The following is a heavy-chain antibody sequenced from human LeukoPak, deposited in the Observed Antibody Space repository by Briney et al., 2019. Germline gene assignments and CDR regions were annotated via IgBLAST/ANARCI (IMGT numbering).Heavy chain of an antibody. Sequence: ASVKGSCKASGGTFSSYAISWVRQAPGQGLEWMGRIIPILGIANYAQKFQGRVTITADKSTSTAYMELSSLRSEDTAVYYCARDPYSSGWYGYFDYWGQGTLVTVSS. J-gene: IGHJ4*02. CDR2: IIPILGIA. V-gene: IGHV1-69*04. CDR1: GGTFSSYA. CDR3: ARDPYSSGWYGYFDY. D-gene: IGHD6-19*01.